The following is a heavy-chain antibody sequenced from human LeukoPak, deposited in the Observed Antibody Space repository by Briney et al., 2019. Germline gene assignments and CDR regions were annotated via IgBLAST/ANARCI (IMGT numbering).Heavy chain of an antibody. J-gene: IGHJ4*02. D-gene: IGHD1-1*01. Sequence: PGGSLRLSCVASGFTFSSYSMNWVRQVPGKGLEWVSSISSSSSYKYYTDSVKGRFTISRDNAKNSLYLQMNSLRAEDTAVYYCARSAAGTYYWGQGTLVTVSS. CDR3: ARSAAGTYY. V-gene: IGHV3-21*01. CDR2: ISSSSSYK. CDR1: GFTFSSYS.